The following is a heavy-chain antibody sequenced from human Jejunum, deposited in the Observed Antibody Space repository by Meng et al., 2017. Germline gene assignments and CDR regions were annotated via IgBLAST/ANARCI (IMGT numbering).Heavy chain of an antibody. CDR1: GGSISSGDYY. CDR3: ARGKGGSKFDY. CDR2: ILTSGST. Sequence: SETLSLTCSVSGGSISSGDYYWTWIRQPAGKGLEWIGRILTSGSTGYNPTINSRVTISVDTSKNQFSLKLTSVTAADTAVYYCARGKGGSKFDYWGQGTLVTVSS. V-gene: IGHV4-61*02. D-gene: IGHD1-26*01. J-gene: IGHJ4*02.